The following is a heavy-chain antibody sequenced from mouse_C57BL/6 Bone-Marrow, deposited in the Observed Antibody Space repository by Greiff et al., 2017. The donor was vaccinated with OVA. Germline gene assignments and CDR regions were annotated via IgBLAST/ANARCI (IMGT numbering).Heavy chain of an antibody. J-gene: IGHJ3*01. V-gene: IGHV14-4*01. Sequence: EVKLVESGAELVRPGASVTLSCTASGFNIKDDYMPWVKQRPEPCLEWIGWIDPENGDTEYASKFQGKATITADTSSNTAYLQLSSLTSEDTAVYYCTGIYYYGSSLLWGQGTLVTVSA. CDR1: GFNIKDDY. CDR3: TGIYYYGSSLL. D-gene: IGHD1-1*01. CDR2: IDPENGDT.